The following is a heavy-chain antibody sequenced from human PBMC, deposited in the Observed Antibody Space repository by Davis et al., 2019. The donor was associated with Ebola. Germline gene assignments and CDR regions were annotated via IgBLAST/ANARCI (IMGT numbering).Heavy chain of an antibody. D-gene: IGHD3-9*01. CDR1: GFTFSDYN. J-gene: IGHJ4*02. CDR3: ARDAFSLSRYDTEDH. CDR2: ISGSATST. V-gene: IGHV3-48*04. Sequence: GESLKISCAASGFTFSDYNMNWVRQAPGKGLEWVSYISGSATSTFYADSVKGRFTISRDTARDSLYLQMDSLRVEDTAIYYCARDAFSLSRYDTEDHWGQGTLVTVSS.